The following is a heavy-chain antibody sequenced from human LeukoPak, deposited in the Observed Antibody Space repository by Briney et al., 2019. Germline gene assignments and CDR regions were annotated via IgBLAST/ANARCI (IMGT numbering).Heavy chain of an antibody. CDR3: ARLDIVATIKGSWFDP. V-gene: IGHV1-18*01. CDR2: ISAYNGNT. D-gene: IGHD5-12*01. J-gene: IGHJ5*02. Sequence: GASVKVSCKASGYTFTSYGISWVRQAPGQGLEWMGWISAYNGNTNYAQKLQGRVTMTTDTSTSTAYMELRSLRSDDTAVYYCARLDIVATIKGSWFDPWGQGTLVTVSS. CDR1: GYTFTSYG.